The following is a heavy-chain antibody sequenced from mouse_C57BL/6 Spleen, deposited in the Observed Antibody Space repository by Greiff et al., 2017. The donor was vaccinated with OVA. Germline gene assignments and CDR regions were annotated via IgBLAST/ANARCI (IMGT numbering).Heavy chain of an antibody. D-gene: IGHD1-1*01. Sequence: VQLQQSGPELVKPGASVKISCKASGYAFSSSWMNWVKQRPGKGLEWIGRIYPGDGDTNYNGKFKGKATLTADKSSSTAYMQLSSLTSEDSAVYFCAREDYYYGSREGWFAYWGQGTLVTVSA. CDR3: AREDYYYGSREGWFAY. J-gene: IGHJ3*01. CDR1: GYAFSSSW. CDR2: IYPGDGDT. V-gene: IGHV1-82*01.